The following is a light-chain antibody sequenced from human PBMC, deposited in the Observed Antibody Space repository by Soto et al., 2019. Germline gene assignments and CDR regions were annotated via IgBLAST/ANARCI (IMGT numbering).Light chain of an antibody. J-gene: IGKJ1*01. Sequence: EIVLTQSPGTLSLSPGERATLSCRASQSVGSSYLAWYQHKPGQAPRLLIYAVSSRATGIPDRFSGSGSGTDFTLTISRLEPEDFVVYYCHQFVTSPKTFGQGTKVESK. V-gene: IGKV3-20*01. CDR3: HQFVTSPKT. CDR1: QSVGSSY. CDR2: AVS.